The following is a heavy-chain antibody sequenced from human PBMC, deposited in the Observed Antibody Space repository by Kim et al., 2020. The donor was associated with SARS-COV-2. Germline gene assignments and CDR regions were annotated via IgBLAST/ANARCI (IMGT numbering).Heavy chain of an antibody. CDR1: GGSISSSNW. CDR2: IYHSGST. D-gene: IGHD6-13*01. Sequence: SETLSLTCAVSGGSISSSNWWSWVRQPPGKGLEWIGEIYHSGSTNYNPSLKSRVTISVDKSKNQFSLKLSSVTAADTAVYYCARKHGDSSSWYSAGNWFDPWGQGNLITVSS. J-gene: IGHJ5*02. V-gene: IGHV4-4*02. CDR3: ARKHGDSSSWYSAGNWFDP.